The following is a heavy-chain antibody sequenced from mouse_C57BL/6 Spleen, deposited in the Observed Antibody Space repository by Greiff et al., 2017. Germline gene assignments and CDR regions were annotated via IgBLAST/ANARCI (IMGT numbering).Heavy chain of an antibody. CDR2: INPNNGGT. CDR1: GYTFTDYY. V-gene: IGHV1-26*01. CDR3: ARGFYYDYDVGD. D-gene: IGHD2-4*01. J-gene: IGHJ2*01. Sequence: EVQLQQSGPELVKPGASVKISCKASGYTFTDYYMNWVKQSHGKSLEWIGDINPNNGGTSYNQKFKGKATLTVDTSSSTAYLELRSLTSEDSAVYYCARGFYYDYDVGDWGQGTTLTVSS.